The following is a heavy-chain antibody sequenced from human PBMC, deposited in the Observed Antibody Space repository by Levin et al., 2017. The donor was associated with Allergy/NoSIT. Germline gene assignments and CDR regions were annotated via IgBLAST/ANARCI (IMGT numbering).Heavy chain of an antibody. CDR3: AKDLHWGVGATRDY. J-gene: IGHJ4*02. CDR1: GFTFSSYA. Sequence: RAGGSLRLSCAASGFTFSSYAMSWVRQAPGKGLEWVSAISGSGGSTYYADSVKGRFTISRDNSKNTLYLQMNSLRAEDTAVYYCAKDLHWGVGATRDYWGQGTLVTVSS. D-gene: IGHD1-26*01. CDR2: ISGSGGST. V-gene: IGHV3-23*01.